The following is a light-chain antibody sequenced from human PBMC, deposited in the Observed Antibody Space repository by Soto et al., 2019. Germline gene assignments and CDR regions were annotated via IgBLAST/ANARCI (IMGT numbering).Light chain of an antibody. V-gene: IGLV1-40*01. CDR2: GNR. J-gene: IGLJ3*02. CDR1: TSNLGAGYD. CDR3: QAYDYTLTASV. Sequence: QSVLTQPPSVSGAPGQRVTLSCTGNTSNLGAGYDVHWYQQLPGAAPKLVIFGNRNRPSGVPERFSGSKSGTSASLAITGLQAEDEADYYGQAYDYTLTASVFGGGTKLTVL.